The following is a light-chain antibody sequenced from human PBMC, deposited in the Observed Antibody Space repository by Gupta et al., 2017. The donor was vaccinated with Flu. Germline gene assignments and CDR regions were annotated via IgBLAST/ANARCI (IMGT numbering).Light chain of an antibody. CDR3: QHSYRTPK. V-gene: IGKV1-39*01. CDR2: AAA. J-gene: IGKJ1*01. CDR1: KSISSY. Sequence: DIQMTQSPSSLSASVGDRVTITGRASKSISSYLNWYQQKPGKAPKLLIYAAAGLQCGVPSRLGGSGAVKDFTLTISSRHTDDVATTDRQHSYRTPKFGKGTKVEIK.